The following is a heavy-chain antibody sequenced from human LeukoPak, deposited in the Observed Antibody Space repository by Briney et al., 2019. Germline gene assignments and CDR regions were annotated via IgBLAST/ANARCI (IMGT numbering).Heavy chain of an antibody. Sequence: GGSLRLSCAASGITFSSYGMSWVRQAPGKGLEWVSSISSTGGTTYYADSVKGRFTISRDNSKNTLYLQMNSLRAEDTAVYYCARDLTAEPRTVTLYMDVWGKGTMVTVSS. V-gene: IGHV3-23*01. J-gene: IGHJ6*03. CDR1: GITFSSYG. CDR2: ISSTGGTT. D-gene: IGHD4-17*01. CDR3: ARDLTAEPRTVTLYMDV.